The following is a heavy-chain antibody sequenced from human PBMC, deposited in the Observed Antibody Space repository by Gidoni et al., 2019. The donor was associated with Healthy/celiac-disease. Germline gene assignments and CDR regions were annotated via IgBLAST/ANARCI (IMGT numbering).Heavy chain of an antibody. CDR3: ARRGYGGNLDY. V-gene: IGHV4-39*01. J-gene: IGHJ4*02. CDR2: IYYSGST. Sequence: QLQLQESGPGLVKPSETLSLTCTVSGGSISSSSYYWGWIRQPPGKGLEWIGSIYYSGSTYYNPSLKSRVTISVDTSKNQFSLKLSSVTAADTAVYYCARRGYGGNLDYWGQGTLVTVSS. D-gene: IGHD4-17*01. CDR1: GGSISSSSYY.